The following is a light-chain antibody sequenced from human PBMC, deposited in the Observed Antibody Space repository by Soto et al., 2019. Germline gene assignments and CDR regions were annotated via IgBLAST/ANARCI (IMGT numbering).Light chain of an antibody. CDR1: QSVSGN. V-gene: IGKV3-20*01. J-gene: IGKJ1*01. CDR2: GAS. CDR3: QQYGSSGT. Sequence: EIVMTQSPATLSVSPGERATLSCRASQSVSGNLAWYQQKPGQAPRLLIYGASSRATGIPDRFSGSGSGTDFTLTISRLEPDDFAVYYCQQYGSSGTFGQGTKVDIK.